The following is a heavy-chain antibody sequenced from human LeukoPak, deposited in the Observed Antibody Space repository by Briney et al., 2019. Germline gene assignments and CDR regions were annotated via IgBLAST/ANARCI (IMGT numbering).Heavy chain of an antibody. CDR2: MNPNSGNT. CDR1: GYTFTSYD. Sequence: ASVKVSCKASGYTFTSYDINWVRQAAGQGLEWLGWMNPNSGNTGYAQQFQGRVTMTRSTSISTAYMELSSLKSEDTAVYYCARINTQGVPSPWGQGILVTVSS. J-gene: IGHJ5*02. V-gene: IGHV1-8*01. CDR3: ARINTQGVPSP. D-gene: IGHD2-15*01.